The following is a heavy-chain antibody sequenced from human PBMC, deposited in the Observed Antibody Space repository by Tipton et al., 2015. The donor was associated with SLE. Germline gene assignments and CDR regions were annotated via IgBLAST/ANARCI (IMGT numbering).Heavy chain of an antibody. Sequence: TLSLTCTVSGGSISSSSYYWGWIRQPPGKGLEWIGSIYYSGSTYYNPSLKSRVTISVDTSKNQFSLQLNSVTPEDTAVYYCARDRIRSYMDVWGKGTTVTVSS. CDR1: GGSISSSSYY. CDR2: IYYSGST. V-gene: IGHV4-39*02. J-gene: IGHJ6*03. D-gene: IGHD1-14*01. CDR3: ARDRIRSYMDV.